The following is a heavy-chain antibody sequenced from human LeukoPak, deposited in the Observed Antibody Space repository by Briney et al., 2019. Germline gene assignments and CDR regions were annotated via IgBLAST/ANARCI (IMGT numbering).Heavy chain of an antibody. Sequence: ASVKVSCKASGYTFTSYGISWVRQAPGQGLEWMGWINPNSGGTNYAQKFQGRVTMTRDTSISTAYMELSRLRSDDTAVYYCARVPRGRGYYFDYWGQGTLVTVSS. CDR2: INPNSGGT. CDR3: ARVPRGRGYYFDY. J-gene: IGHJ4*02. V-gene: IGHV1-2*02. CDR1: GYTFTSYG. D-gene: IGHD3-10*01.